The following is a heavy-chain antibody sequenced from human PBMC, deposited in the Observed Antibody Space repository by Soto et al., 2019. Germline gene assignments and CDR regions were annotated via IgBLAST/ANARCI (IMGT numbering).Heavy chain of an antibody. V-gene: IGHV1-69*05. CDR2: IIPIFGTA. CDR1: GGTFSSYA. D-gene: IGHD1-20*01. J-gene: IGHJ3*02. Sequence: SVKVSCKASGGTFSSYAISWVRQAPGQGLEWMGGIIPIFGTANYAQKFQGRVTMTRDTSTSTVYMELSSLRSEDTAVYYCASTITGTPKTRAFDIWGQGTMVTVS. CDR3: ASTITGTPKTRAFDI.